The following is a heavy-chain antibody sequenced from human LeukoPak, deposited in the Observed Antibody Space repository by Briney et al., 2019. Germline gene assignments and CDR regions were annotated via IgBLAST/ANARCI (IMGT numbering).Heavy chain of an antibody. CDR3: ARALWSGYPEYFQH. V-gene: IGHV1-18*01. Sequence: SVKVSCKASGYTFTSYGISWVRQAPGQGLEWMGWISAYNGNTNYAQKFQGRVTMTRDTSISTAYMELSRLRSDDTAVYYCARALWSGYPEYFQHWGQGTLVTVSS. J-gene: IGHJ1*01. CDR1: GYTFTSYG. D-gene: IGHD3-3*01. CDR2: ISAYNGNT.